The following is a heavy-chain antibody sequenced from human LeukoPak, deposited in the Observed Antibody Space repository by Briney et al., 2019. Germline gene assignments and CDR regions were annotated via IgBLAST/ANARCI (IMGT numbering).Heavy chain of an antibody. CDR2: ISGSGGST. CDR1: GFTFSSYA. D-gene: IGHD2-15*01. Sequence: GGSLRLSCAASGFTFSSYAMSWVRQAPGKGLEWVSAISGSGGSTYYADSVKGRFTISRDNSKNSLYLQMNSLRTEDTALYYCAEARLRIGWFDPWGQGTLVTVSS. V-gene: IGHV3-23*01. CDR3: AEARLRIGWFDP. J-gene: IGHJ5*02.